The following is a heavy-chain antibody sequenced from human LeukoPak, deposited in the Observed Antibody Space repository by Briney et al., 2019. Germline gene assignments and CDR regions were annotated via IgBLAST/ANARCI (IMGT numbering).Heavy chain of an antibody. D-gene: IGHD5-18*01. Sequence: GGSLRLSCAASGFTFSSYAMSWVRQAPGKGLEWVSAISGSGGSTYYADSVKGRFTISRDNSKNTLYLQMNSLRAEDTAVYYCAKARGGYSYVYAYYFDYWGQGTLVTVSS. CDR1: GFTFSSYA. J-gene: IGHJ4*02. CDR2: ISGSGGST. V-gene: IGHV3-23*01. CDR3: AKARGGYSYVYAYYFDY.